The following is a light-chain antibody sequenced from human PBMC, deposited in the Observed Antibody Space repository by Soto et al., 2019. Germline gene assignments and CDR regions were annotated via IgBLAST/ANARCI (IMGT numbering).Light chain of an antibody. J-gene: IGLJ1*01. CDR2: DVS. V-gene: IGLV2-11*01. CDR3: CSFSGSSTPRL. CDR1: SSDVGGYNY. Sequence: QSVLTQPRSVSGSPGQSVTISCTGTSSDVGGYNYVSWYQQHPGKAPKLMIYDVSKRPSGVPDRFSGSKSGNTASLTISGLQAEDEADYYCCSFSGSSTPRLFGNGTKVTVL.